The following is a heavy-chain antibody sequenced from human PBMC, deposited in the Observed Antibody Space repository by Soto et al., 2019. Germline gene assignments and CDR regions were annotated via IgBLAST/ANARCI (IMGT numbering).Heavy chain of an antibody. V-gene: IGHV4-59*12. J-gene: IGHJ4*02. CDR1: GGSISSYY. Sequence: SETLSLTCTVSGGSISSYYWSWIRQPPGKGLEWIGYIYYSGSTNYNPSLKSRVTISVDTSRNQFSLNLRSVTAAGTAVYYWALDRGGYYHFDHWGQGTLVTVSS. CDR2: IYYSGST. CDR3: ALDRGGYYHFDH. D-gene: IGHD3-22*01.